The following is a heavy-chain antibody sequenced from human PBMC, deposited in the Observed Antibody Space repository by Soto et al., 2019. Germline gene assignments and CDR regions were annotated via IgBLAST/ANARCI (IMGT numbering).Heavy chain of an antibody. CDR2: IDAKNGGT. D-gene: IGHD3-10*01. Sequence: QVQLVQSGTEVKKPGASVKVSCQASGYSISAYYIHWVRQAPGQGLEWMGWIDAKNGGTVSAQKFQGRLTMTRDTSISTVYMDLSGLTSDDTALYYCGRDDYGIFPYWSQGSLVTVSS. CDR3: GRDDYGIFPY. V-gene: IGHV1-2*02. CDR1: GYSISAYY. J-gene: IGHJ4*02.